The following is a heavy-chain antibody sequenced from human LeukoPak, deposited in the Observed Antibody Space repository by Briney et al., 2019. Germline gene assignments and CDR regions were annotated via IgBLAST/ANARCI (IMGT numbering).Heavy chain of an antibody. J-gene: IGHJ3*02. CDR1: GGSITSYY. CDR3: ARLGGLRYDAFDI. Sequence: SETLSLTCSVSGGSITSYYWSWIRQPPGKGLEWIGYIYYSGSTNYSPSLKSRVTVSVDTSKNQFSLKLRSVTAADTAVYYCARLGGLRYDAFDIWDQGTMVTVSS. V-gene: IGHV4-59*08. CDR2: IYYSGST. D-gene: IGHD3-9*01.